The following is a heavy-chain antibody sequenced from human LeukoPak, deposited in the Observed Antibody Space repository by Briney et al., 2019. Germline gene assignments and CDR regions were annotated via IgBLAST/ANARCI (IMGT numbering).Heavy chain of an antibody. D-gene: IGHD1-26*01. V-gene: IGHV4-34*01. CDR2: INHSGST. Sequence: SETLSLTCAVYGGSFSGYYWSWIRQPPGKGLEWIGEINHSGSTNYNPSLKSRVTISVDTSKNQFSLKLSSVTAADTAVYYCARDIRGVSYCGQGTLVTVSS. J-gene: IGHJ4*02. CDR3: ARDIRGVSY. CDR1: GGSFSGYY.